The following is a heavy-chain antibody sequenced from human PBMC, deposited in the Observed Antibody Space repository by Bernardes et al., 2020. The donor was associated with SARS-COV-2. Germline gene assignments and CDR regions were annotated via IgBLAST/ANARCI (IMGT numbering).Heavy chain of an antibody. V-gene: IGHV4-59*01. CDR1: GGSISSYY. CDR2: IYYSGST. J-gene: IGHJ4*02. CDR3: SRGPRVLRFLEWLSYFDY. Sequence: SETLSLTCTVSGGSISSYYWSWIRQPPGKGLEWIGYIYYSGSTNYNPSLKSRVTISVDTSKNQFSLKLSPVTAADTAVYYCSRGPRVLRFLEWLSYFDYWGQGTLVTVSS. D-gene: IGHD3-3*01.